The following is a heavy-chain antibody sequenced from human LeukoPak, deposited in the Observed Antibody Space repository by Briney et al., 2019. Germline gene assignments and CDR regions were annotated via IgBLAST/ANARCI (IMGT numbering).Heavy chain of an antibody. D-gene: IGHD2-15*01. V-gene: IGHV4-59*08. CDR2: IYYSGST. Sequence: SETLSLTCTVSGGSISSYYWSWIRHPPGKGLEWIGYIYYSGSTNYNPSLKSRVTISVDTSKNQFSLKLSSVTAADTAVYYCARLGIGYCSGGSCYSDLNAFDIWGQGTMVTVSS. CDR3: ARLGIGYCSGGSCYSDLNAFDI. CDR1: GGSISSYY. J-gene: IGHJ3*02.